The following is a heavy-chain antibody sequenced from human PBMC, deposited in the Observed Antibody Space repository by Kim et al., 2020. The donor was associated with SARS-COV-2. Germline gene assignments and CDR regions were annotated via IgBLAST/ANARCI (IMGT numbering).Heavy chain of an antibody. CDR2: VYYRGST. CDR1: GGSISGYY. V-gene: IGHV4-59*01. Sequence: SETLSLTCSVSGGSISGYYWSWIRQPPGKGLEWIGYVYYRGSTNYNPSLKSRVTISVDTSKNQFSLKVISVTTADTAVYYCAGGAPTVGATSLDSLGQGT. D-gene: IGHD1-26*01. J-gene: IGHJ4*02. CDR3: AGGAPTVGATSLDS.